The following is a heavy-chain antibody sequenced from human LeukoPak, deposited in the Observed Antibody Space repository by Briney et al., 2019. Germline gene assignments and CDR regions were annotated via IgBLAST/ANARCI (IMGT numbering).Heavy chain of an antibody. J-gene: IGHJ4*02. Sequence: SETLCLTCAVSGGSISSYYWSWVRQPPGKGLEWIGYISYTGSTNYNPSLKSRVTISVDTSKNQFSQKLSSVTAADTAVYYCARLLSLGFDYWGQGALVTVSS. CDR1: GGSISSYY. D-gene: IGHD2/OR15-2a*01. V-gene: IGHV4-59*01. CDR3: ARLLSLGFDY. CDR2: ISYTGST.